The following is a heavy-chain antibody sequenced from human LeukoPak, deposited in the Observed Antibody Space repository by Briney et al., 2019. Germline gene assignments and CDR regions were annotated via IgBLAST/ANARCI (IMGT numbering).Heavy chain of an antibody. CDR2: IKQDGSEK. CDR3: AREELLGAYYYYGMDV. V-gene: IGHV3-7*01. Sequence: GGSLRLSCAASGFTFSSYWMSWVRQAPGKGLEWVANIKQDGSEKYYVDSVKGRFTISRDNAKNSLYLQMNSLRAEDTAVYYCAREELLGAYYYYGMDVWGQGTTVTVSS. J-gene: IGHJ6*02. CDR1: GFTFSSYW. D-gene: IGHD1-26*01.